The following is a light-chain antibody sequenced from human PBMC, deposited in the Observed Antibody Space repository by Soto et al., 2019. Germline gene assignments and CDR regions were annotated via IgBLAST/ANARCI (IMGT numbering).Light chain of an antibody. V-gene: IGKV3-11*01. J-gene: IGKJ2*01. Sequence: EIVLTQSPATLSLSPGERATLSCRASQSVSTNLAWYQQKLGQAPRLLIYDTFNRATGIPARFSGSGSGTDFTLTIRNLEPDDFAVYFCQQRSSWPTFRQGTKLEIK. CDR3: QQRSSWPT. CDR2: DTF. CDR1: QSVSTN.